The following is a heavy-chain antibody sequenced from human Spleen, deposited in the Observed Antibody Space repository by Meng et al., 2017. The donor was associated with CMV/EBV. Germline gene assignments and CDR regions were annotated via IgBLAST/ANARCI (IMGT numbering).Heavy chain of an antibody. CDR3: ARGGFDSSGYSYIDY. V-gene: IGHV4-39*07. J-gene: IGHJ4*02. Sequence: SETLSLTCTVSGGSISSSSYYWGWIRQPPGKGLEWIGSIYYSGSTYYNPSLKSRVTISVDTSKNQFSLKLSSVTAADTAMYYCARGGFDSSGYSYIDYWGQGTLVTVSS. CDR2: IYYSGST. CDR1: GGSISSSSYY. D-gene: IGHD3-22*01.